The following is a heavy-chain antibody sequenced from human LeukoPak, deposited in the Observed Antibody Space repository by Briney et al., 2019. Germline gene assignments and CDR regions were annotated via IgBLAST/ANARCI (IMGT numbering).Heavy chain of an antibody. CDR2: ISYDGSYK. CDR3: VKDSPPRYSGSPPAY. CDR1: GFTFSSFG. Sequence: PGGSLRLSCVASGFTFSSFGIHWVRQAPGKGLEWVAVISYDGSYKYYAASVKGRFTISRDNAKNSLYLQMNSLRADDTAVYYCVKDSPPRYSGSPPAYWGRGTLVTVSS. J-gene: IGHJ4*02. D-gene: IGHD1-26*01. V-gene: IGHV3-30*18.